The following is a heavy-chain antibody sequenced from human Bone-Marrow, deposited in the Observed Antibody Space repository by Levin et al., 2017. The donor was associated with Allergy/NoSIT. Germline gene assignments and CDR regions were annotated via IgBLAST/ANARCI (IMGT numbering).Heavy chain of an antibody. Sequence: GESLKISCTASGFTFGDYAMSWVRQAPGKGLEWVGFIRSKAYGGTTEYAASVKGRFTISRDDSKSIAYLQMNSLKTEDTAVYYCTRDLGYYDFWSGYYGYWGQGTLVTVSS. CDR1: GFTFGDYA. CDR3: TRDLGYYDFWSGYYGY. V-gene: IGHV3-49*04. D-gene: IGHD3-3*01. CDR2: IRSKAYGGTT. J-gene: IGHJ4*02.